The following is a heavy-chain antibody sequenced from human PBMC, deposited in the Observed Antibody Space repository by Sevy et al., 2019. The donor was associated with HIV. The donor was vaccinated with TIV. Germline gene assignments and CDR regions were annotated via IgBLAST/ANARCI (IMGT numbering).Heavy chain of an antibody. V-gene: IGHV3-30*04. D-gene: IGHD1-26*01. CDR1: GFTFSSYA. J-gene: IGHJ4*02. Sequence: GGYLRLSCAASGFTFSSYAMHWVRQAPGKGLEWVAVISYDGSNKYYADSVKGRFTISIDNSMNTLYLQMNSLKAEDTAVYYCARYSRSYIPLDYWGQGTLVTVSS. CDR3: ARYSRSYIPLDY. CDR2: ISYDGSNK.